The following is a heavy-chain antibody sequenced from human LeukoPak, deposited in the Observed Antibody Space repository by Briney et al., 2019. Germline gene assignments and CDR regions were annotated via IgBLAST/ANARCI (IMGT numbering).Heavy chain of an antibody. CDR2: INPNSGGT. Sequence: ASVTVSCKASGYTFTGYYMHWVRQAPGQGREWMGWINPNSGGTNYAQKFQGRVTITRETSSSTAYMELSRLRSDDTAVYYCARGSLAAYSWFDPWGQGTLVTVSS. V-gene: IGHV1-2*02. CDR1: GYTFTGYY. D-gene: IGHD4-11*01. CDR3: ARGSLAAYSWFDP. J-gene: IGHJ5*02.